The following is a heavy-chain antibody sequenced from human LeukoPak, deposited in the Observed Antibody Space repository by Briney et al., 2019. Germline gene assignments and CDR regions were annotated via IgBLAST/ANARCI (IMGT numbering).Heavy chain of an antibody. CDR2: IKQDGSEK. CDR1: GFTFSSYW. CDR3: ARRATTERGHSYGLDY. Sequence: GGPLRLSCAASGFTFSSYWMSWVRQAPGKGLEWVANIKQDGSEKYYVDSVKGRFTISRDNAKNSLYLQMNCLRAEDTAVYYCARRATTERGHSYGLDYWGQGTLVTVSS. D-gene: IGHD5-18*01. V-gene: IGHV3-7*01. J-gene: IGHJ4*02.